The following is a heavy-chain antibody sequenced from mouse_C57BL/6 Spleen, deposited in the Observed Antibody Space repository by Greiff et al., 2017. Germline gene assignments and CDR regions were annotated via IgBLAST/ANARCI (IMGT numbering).Heavy chain of an antibody. CDR1: GYTFTSYW. D-gene: IGHD3-2*02. J-gene: IGHJ3*01. V-gene: IGHV1-72*01. Sequence: VQLQQPGAELVKPGASVKLSCKASGYTFTSYWMHWVKQRPGRGLEWIGRIDPNSGGTKYNEKFKSKATLTVDKPSSTAYMQLSSLTSEDSAVYYCAPEAQATPFAYWGQGTLGTVSA. CDR3: APEAQATPFAY. CDR2: IDPNSGGT.